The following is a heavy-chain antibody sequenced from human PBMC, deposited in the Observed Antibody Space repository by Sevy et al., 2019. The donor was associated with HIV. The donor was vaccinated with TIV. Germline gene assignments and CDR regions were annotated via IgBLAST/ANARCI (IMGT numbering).Heavy chain of an antibody. CDR2: ISGSGGST. CDR1: GFTFSSYA. Sequence: GGSLRLSRAASGFTFSSYAMSWVRQAPGKGLEWVSAISGSGGSTYYADSVKGRFTISRDNSKNTLYLQMNSLRAEDTAVYYCAANLYGPPYYYYGMDVWGQGTTVTVSS. D-gene: IGHD3-10*01. V-gene: IGHV3-23*01. CDR3: AANLYGPPYYYYGMDV. J-gene: IGHJ6*02.